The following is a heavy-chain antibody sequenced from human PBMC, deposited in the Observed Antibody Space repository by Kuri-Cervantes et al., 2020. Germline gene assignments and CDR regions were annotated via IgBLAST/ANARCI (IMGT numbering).Heavy chain of an antibody. J-gene: IGHJ6*02. V-gene: IGHV1-46*01. D-gene: IGHD6-19*01. CDR1: GYTFTSYY. Sequence: ASVKVSCKAPGYTFTSYYMHWVRQAPGQGLEWMGIINPSGGSTSYAQKFQGRVTMTRDTSTSTVYMELSSLRSEDTAVYYCARQAIAVGYGMDVWGQGTTVTVSS. CDR3: ARQAIAVGYGMDV. CDR2: INPSGGST.